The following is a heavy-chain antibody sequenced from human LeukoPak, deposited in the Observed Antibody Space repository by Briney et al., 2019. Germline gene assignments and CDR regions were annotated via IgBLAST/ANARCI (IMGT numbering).Heavy chain of an antibody. CDR1: GFTFGDYA. Sequence: PGGSPRLSCTASGFTFGDYAMSWVRQAPGKGLEWVGFIRSKAYGGTTEYAASVKGRFTISRDDSKSIAYLQMNSLKTEDTAVYYCTRSRLYCSGGSCPFDYWGQGTLVTVSS. J-gene: IGHJ4*02. CDR2: IRSKAYGGTT. D-gene: IGHD2-15*01. CDR3: TRSRLYCSGGSCPFDY. V-gene: IGHV3-49*04.